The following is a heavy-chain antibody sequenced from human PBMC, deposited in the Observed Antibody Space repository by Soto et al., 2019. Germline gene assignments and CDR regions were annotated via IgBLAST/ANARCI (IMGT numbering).Heavy chain of an antibody. D-gene: IGHD5-12*01. J-gene: IGHJ4*02. CDR3: ARRIVSTEPFDY. Sequence: QVQLQESGPGLVKPSETLSLTCTVSGGSLTSYYWSWIRQPPGKGLEWIGFVYYTGIARYNPSLKSRVTISVDTSKNQFSLKRTSVTAADTAIYYCARRIVSTEPFDYWGQGTLVTVSS. CDR2: VYYTGIA. V-gene: IGHV4-59*08. CDR1: GGSLTSYY.